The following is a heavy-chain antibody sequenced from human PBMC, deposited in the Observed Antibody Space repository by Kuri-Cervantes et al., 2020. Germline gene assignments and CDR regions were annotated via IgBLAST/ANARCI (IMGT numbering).Heavy chain of an antibody. V-gene: IGHV4-34*01. CDR3: ARDSRAAAGVDY. CDR1: GGSFSGYY. Sequence: SQTLSLTCAVYGGSFSGYYWSWIRQPPGKGLEWIGEINHSGSTNYNPSLKSRVTISVDTSKNQFSLKLSPVTAADTAVYYCARDSRAAAGVDYWGQGTLVTVSS. CDR2: INHSGST. J-gene: IGHJ4*02. D-gene: IGHD6-13*01.